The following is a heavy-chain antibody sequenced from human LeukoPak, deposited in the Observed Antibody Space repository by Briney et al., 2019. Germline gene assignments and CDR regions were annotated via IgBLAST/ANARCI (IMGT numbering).Heavy chain of an antibody. CDR3: VRDHHRRLYDSQARDTFDI. V-gene: IGHV3-13*01. J-gene: IGHJ3*02. Sequence: PGGPLRLSYAAYKFTFSKYDMHWVRQATGKGLQWVSIIGTAGDTFYPGSVKGQFTFSRESADNSLCLQMNSLRAADTAVYYCVRDHHRRLYDSQARDTFDIWGQGTMVTVSS. CDR2: IGTAGDT. D-gene: IGHD3-22*01. CDR1: KFTFSKYD.